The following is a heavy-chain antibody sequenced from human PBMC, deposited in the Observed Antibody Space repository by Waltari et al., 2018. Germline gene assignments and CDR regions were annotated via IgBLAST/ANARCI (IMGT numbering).Heavy chain of an antibody. CDR1: GFTFSGYG. Sequence: QVQLVESGGGVVQPGRSLRLSCAASGFTFSGYGMHWVRQAPGEGLEWVAVISYDGSNKFYVDSVKGRFTISRDNSKKTLYLQMNSLRAEDTAVYYCAKQRTAATSGFDYWGQGTLVTVSS. CDR3: AKQRTAATSGFDY. D-gene: IGHD2-15*01. CDR2: ISYDGSNK. J-gene: IGHJ4*02. V-gene: IGHV3-30*18.